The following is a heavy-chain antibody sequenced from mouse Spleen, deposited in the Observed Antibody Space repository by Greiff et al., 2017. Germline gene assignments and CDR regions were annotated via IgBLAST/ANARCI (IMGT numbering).Heavy chain of an antibody. CDR2: ISSGGSYT. D-gene: IGHD4-1*01. CDR1: GFTFSSYA. J-gene: IGHJ1*01. V-gene: IGHV5-9-1*01. CDR3: ARPNWDGWYFDV. Sequence: EVMLVESGGGLVKPGGSLKLSCAASGFTFSSYAMSWVRQTPEKRLEWVATISSGGSYTYYPDSVKGRFTISRDNAKNTLYLQMSSLRSEDTAMYYCARPNWDGWYFDVWGAGTTVTVSS.